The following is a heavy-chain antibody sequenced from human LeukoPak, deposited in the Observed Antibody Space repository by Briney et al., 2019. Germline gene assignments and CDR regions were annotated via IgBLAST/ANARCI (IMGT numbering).Heavy chain of an antibody. CDR1: GFTFSSYA. V-gene: IGHV3-23*01. CDR3: AKDLETMIVVVITLMD. CDR2: ISGSGGST. Sequence: GGSLRLSCAASGFTFSSYAMHWVRQAPGKGLEWVSAISGSGGSTYYADSVKGRFTISRDNSKNTLYLQMNSLRAEDTAVYYCAKDLETMIVVVITLMDWGQGTLVTVSS. D-gene: IGHD3-22*01. J-gene: IGHJ4*02.